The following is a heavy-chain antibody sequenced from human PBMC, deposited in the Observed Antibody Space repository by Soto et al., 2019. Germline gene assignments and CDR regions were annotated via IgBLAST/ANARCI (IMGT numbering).Heavy chain of an antibody. CDR2: IYYSGNT. CDR3: ARIALVVGAPGYFDY. J-gene: IGHJ4*02. D-gene: IGHD2-15*01. Sequence: SETLSLTCTVSGGSISSSRYYWGWIRQPPGKGLEWIGGIYYSGNTYYNPSLKSRVAISVDTSENQFSLKLSSVTAADTAVYSCARIALVVGAPGYFDYWGQGPLVTVSS. V-gene: IGHV4-39*01. CDR1: GGSISSSRYY.